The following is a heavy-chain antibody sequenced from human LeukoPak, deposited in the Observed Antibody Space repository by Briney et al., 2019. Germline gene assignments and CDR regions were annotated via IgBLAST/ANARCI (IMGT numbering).Heavy chain of an antibody. J-gene: IGHJ3*02. V-gene: IGHV3-74*01. CDR3: ARGLTIFGVVNDAFDI. D-gene: IGHD3-3*01. CDR2: INSDGSST. Sequence: RAGGSLRLSCAASGFTFSNYWMHWVRQAPGKGLVWVSLINSDGSSTIYADSVKGRFTISRDNAKNTLYLQMNSLRAEDTAVYYCARGLTIFGVVNDAFDIWGQGTMVTVSS. CDR1: GFTFSNYW.